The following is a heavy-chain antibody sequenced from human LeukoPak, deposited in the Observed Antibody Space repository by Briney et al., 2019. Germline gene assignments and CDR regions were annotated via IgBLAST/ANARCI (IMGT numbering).Heavy chain of an antibody. Sequence: SETLSLTCTVSGGSISSGGNYWSWLRQLPGKGLEWIGYIYYVGNTNYNPSLKSRLCMSVDTSNNQFSLRLTSVTAADTAVYYCARVEVIGSTRYFDYWGQGAMVSVSS. CDR3: ARVEVIGSTRYFDY. V-gene: IGHV4-31*03. D-gene: IGHD3-16*02. CDR1: GGSISSGGNY. CDR2: IYYVGNT. J-gene: IGHJ4*02.